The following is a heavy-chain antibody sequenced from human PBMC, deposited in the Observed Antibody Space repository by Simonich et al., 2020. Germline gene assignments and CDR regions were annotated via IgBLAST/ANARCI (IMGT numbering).Heavy chain of an antibody. CDR3: ARDSSYYAFDI. D-gene: IGHD5-12*01. J-gene: IGHJ3*02. V-gene: IGHV3-48*01. CDR1: GFTFSSYS. Sequence: EVQLVESGGGLVQPGGSLRLSCAASGFTFSSYSMNWVRQAPGKGLEWVSCISSSSSPRYNADSVKGRFTISRYNAKTSLYLQMNSLRAEDTAVYYCARDSSYYAFDIWGQGTMVTVSS. CDR2: ISSSSSPR.